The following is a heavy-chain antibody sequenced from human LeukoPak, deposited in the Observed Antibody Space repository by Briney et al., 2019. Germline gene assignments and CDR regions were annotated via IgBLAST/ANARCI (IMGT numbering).Heavy chain of an antibody. V-gene: IGHV3-33*01. CDR1: GFTFSRYG. Sequence: GGSLRLSCAASGFTFSRYGMHWVRQAPGKGLEWVAIIWYDGSNKYDADSVKGRFTISRDNFKNTLYLQMNSLRAEDTAVYYCARGSGSYSFDYWGQATLVTVSS. D-gene: IGHD1-26*01. J-gene: IGHJ4*02. CDR2: IWYDGSNK. CDR3: ARGSGSYSFDY.